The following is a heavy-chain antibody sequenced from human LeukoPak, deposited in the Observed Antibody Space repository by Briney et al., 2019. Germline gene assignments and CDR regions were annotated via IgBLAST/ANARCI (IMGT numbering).Heavy chain of an antibody. CDR1: GFTFSSYG. Sequence: GGSLRLSCAASGFTFSSYGMHWVRQAPGKGLEWVSSISSSSSYIYYADSVKGRFTISRDNAKNSLYLQMNSLRAEDTAVYYCARGDCSSTSCYADDYWGQGTLVTVSS. CDR3: ARGDCSSTSCYADDY. CDR2: ISSSSSYI. J-gene: IGHJ4*02. D-gene: IGHD2-2*01. V-gene: IGHV3-21*01.